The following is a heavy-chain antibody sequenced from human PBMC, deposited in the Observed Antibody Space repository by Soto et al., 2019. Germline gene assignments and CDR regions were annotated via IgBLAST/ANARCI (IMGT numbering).Heavy chain of an antibody. D-gene: IGHD4-17*01. V-gene: IGHV4-59*01. CDR1: GGSISSYY. Sequence: SETLSLTCTVSGGSISSYYWSWIRQPPGKGLEWIGYIYYSGSTNYNPSLKSRVTISVDTSKNQFSLKLSSVTAADTAVYYCARARTTFTTIGYYYYGMDVWGQGTTVTVSS. CDR2: IYYSGST. J-gene: IGHJ6*02. CDR3: ARARTTFTTIGYYYYGMDV.